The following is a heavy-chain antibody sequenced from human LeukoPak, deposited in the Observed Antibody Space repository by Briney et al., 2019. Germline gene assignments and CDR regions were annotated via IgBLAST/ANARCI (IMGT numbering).Heavy chain of an antibody. V-gene: IGHV3-23*01. CDR3: ARGNESARRYYYYYMDV. Sequence: GGSLRLSCAASGFTFRRYGMSWVRQAPGKGLEWVSSISGSGGNTYYGDSVKGRFTISRDNSKNTLYLQMNSLRAEDTAVYYCARGNESARRYYYYYMDVWGKGTTVTISS. CDR2: ISGSGGNT. J-gene: IGHJ6*03. D-gene: IGHD2-15*01. CDR1: GFTFRRYG.